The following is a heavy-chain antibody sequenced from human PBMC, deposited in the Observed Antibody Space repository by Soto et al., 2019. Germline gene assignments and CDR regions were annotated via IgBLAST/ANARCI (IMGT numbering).Heavy chain of an antibody. V-gene: IGHV1-46*01. J-gene: IGHJ5*02. D-gene: IGHD1-26*01. CDR2: INPHGGST. Sequence: ASVKVSCKAPRDTFTSYYINWVRQAPGQGLEWMGVINPHGGSTAYAQKFKGRVTLTRDTSASTVYMEVSSLTSEDTAMYYCARSSGGNFGIIIEGTNWSAPWGQGTLVTVSS. CDR1: RDTFTSYY. CDR3: ARSSGGNFGIIIEGTNWSAP.